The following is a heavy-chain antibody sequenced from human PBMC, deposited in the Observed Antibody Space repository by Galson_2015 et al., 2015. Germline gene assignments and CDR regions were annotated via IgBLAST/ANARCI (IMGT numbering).Heavy chain of an antibody. Sequence: SLRLSCAASGFTFSSYAMSWVRQTPGKGLEWVSAISGSGGSTYYADSVKGRFTISRDNSKYTLYLQVNSLRVEDTAVYYCARADLRANAIWVSAFDYWGQGTLVTVSS. J-gene: IGHJ4*02. D-gene: IGHD2-8*01. CDR3: ARADLRANAIWVSAFDY. V-gene: IGHV3-23*01. CDR1: GFTFSSYA. CDR2: ISGSGGST.